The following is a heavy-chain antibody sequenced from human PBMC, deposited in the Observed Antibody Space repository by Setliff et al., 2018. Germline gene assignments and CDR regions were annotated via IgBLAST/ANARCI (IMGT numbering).Heavy chain of an antibody. CDR1: GGSISSSSYY. Sequence: SETLSLTCTVSGGSISSSSYYWGWIRQHPGKGLEWIGYIYYSGSTYYNPSLKSRVTISVETSKNQFSLKLSSVTAADTAVYYCARERVLRFLRGFDYWGQGTLVTVSS. V-gene: IGHV4-31*03. D-gene: IGHD3-3*01. CDR2: IYYSGST. J-gene: IGHJ4*02. CDR3: ARERVLRFLRGFDY.